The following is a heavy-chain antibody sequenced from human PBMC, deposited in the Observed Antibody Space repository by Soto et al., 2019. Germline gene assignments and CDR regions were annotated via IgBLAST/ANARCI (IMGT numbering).Heavy chain of an antibody. J-gene: IGHJ4*02. D-gene: IGHD1-26*01. CDR3: ARVGVNYYDGLDY. CDR1: GGSIRSYY. V-gene: IGHV4-59*08. Sequence: SETLSLTCTVSGGSIRSYYWSWIRQPPGKGLEWIGYIYYTGSTNYNPSLKSRVTISVDTSRNQFSLKLSSVTAADTAVYYCARVGVNYYDGLDYWGQGTLVTVS. CDR2: IYYTGST.